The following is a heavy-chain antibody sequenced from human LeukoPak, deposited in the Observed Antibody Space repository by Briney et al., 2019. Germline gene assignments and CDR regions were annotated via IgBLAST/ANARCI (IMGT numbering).Heavy chain of an antibody. Sequence: SETLSLTCTVSGGSISSYYWNWIRQPAGKGLEWIGRIFTSGSTNYNPSLKSRVTISLNTSKNEFSLKLTSVTAADTAVYYCAKYCSGGSCYDAFDTWGQGTMVTVSS. J-gene: IGHJ3*02. V-gene: IGHV4-4*07. CDR1: GGSISSYY. CDR3: AKYCSGGSCYDAFDT. D-gene: IGHD2-15*01. CDR2: IFTSGST.